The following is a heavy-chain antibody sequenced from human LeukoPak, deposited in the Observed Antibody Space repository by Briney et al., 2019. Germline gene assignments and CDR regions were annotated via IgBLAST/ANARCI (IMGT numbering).Heavy chain of an antibody. CDR2: IYTSGST. Sequence: SETLSLTCAVYGGSFSGYYWSWIRQPAGKGLEWIGRIYTSGSTNYNPSLKSRVTMSVDTSKNQFSLKLSSVTAADTAVYYCARDRSGGYYDYFDYWGQGTLVTVSS. CDR3: ARDRSGGYYDYFDY. V-gene: IGHV4-4*07. CDR1: GGSFSGYY. D-gene: IGHD1-26*01. J-gene: IGHJ4*02.